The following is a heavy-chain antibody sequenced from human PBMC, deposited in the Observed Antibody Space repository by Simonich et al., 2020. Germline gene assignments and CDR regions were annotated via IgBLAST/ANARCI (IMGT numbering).Heavy chain of an antibody. CDR1: GFTFSSYE. J-gene: IGHJ6*02. CDR2: ISSSGSTI. V-gene: IGHV3-48*03. Sequence: EVQLVESGGGLVQPGVSLRLSCAASGFTFSSYEMNWVRQAPGKGLEWVSYISSSGSTIYYADSVKGRFTISRDNAKNPLYLQMNSLGAEDTAVYYCARDFRLQLVEIGTYYYYGMDVWGQGTTVTVSS. D-gene: IGHD6-6*01. CDR3: ARDFRLQLVEIGTYYYYGMDV.